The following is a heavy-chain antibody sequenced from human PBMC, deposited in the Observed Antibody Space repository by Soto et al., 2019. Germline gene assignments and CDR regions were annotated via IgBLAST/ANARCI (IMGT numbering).Heavy chain of an antibody. Sequence: PSETLSLTCAVYGGSFSGYYWSWIRQPPGKGLEWIGEINHSGSTNYNPSLKSRVTISVDTSKNQFSLKLSSVTATDTAVYYCARAPYYDILTGYRPPLYYYYGMDVWGQGTTVTVSS. J-gene: IGHJ6*02. D-gene: IGHD3-9*01. V-gene: IGHV4-34*01. CDR3: ARAPYYDILTGYRPPLYYYYGMDV. CDR2: INHSGST. CDR1: GGSFSGYY.